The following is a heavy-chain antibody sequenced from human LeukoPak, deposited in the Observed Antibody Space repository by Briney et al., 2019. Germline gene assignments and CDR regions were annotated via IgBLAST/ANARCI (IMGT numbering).Heavy chain of an antibody. CDR3: AKGGDSGYYYPYY. Sequence: GGSLRLSCAASGLSFSSYAMSWVRQAPGKGLEWVSGISGSGGATYYADSVKGRFTVSRDNSKNTLYLQMNSLRAEDTAVYYCAKGGDSGYYYPYYWGQGTLVTVSS. J-gene: IGHJ4*02. CDR2: ISGSGGAT. V-gene: IGHV3-23*01. D-gene: IGHD3-22*01. CDR1: GLSFSSYA.